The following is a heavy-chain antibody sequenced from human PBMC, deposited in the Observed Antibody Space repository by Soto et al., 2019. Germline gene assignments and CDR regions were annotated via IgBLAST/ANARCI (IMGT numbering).Heavy chain of an antibody. Sequence: PGGSLRLSCAASGFTFSSYAMSWVRQAPGKGLEWVSAISGSGGSTYYADSVKGRFTISRDNSKNTLYLQMNSLRAEDMAVYYCAKGRRRIVGANFDYWGRGTLVTVSS. D-gene: IGHD1-26*01. CDR3: AKGRRRIVGANFDY. CDR1: GFTFSSYA. CDR2: ISGSGGST. V-gene: IGHV3-23*01. J-gene: IGHJ4*02.